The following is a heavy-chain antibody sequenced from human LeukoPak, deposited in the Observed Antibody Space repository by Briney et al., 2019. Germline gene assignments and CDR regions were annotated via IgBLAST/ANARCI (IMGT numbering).Heavy chain of an antibody. J-gene: IGHJ4*01. V-gene: IGHV3-21*01. CDR2: ISSSSGYI. CDR1: GFTFSSYS. Sequence: GGSLRLSCAASGFTFSSYSMNWVRKAPGKGLELVSSISSSSGYIYYAGSVKGRFTISRDNAKNSLYLQMNSLRAEDTAVYYCARDDYDILTGYFYYFDYWGHGTLVTVSS. D-gene: IGHD3-9*01. CDR3: ARDDYDILTGYFYYFDY.